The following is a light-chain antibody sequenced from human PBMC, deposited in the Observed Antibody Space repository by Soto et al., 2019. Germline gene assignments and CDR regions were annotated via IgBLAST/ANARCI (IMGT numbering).Light chain of an antibody. CDR2: DTS. Sequence: QAVVTQEPSLTVSPGGTVTLTCGSSTEAVTRGLYPYWIQQKPGQAPRTLIYDTSDKHSWRPARFSGSLLGSNAALTLSGAQPEEEDEYDCLVSDGGARVFGGGTMLTVL. CDR3: LVSDGGARV. J-gene: IGLJ3*02. V-gene: IGLV7-46*01. CDR1: TEAVTRGLY.